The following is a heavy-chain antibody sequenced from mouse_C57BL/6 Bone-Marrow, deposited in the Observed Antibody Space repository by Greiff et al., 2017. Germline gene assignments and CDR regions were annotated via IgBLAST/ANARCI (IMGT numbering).Heavy chain of an antibody. V-gene: IGHV1-81*01. J-gene: IGHJ4*01. CDR1: GYTFTSYG. D-gene: IGHD2-3*01. CDR2: IYPRSGNT. CDR3: ARWGWSYYAMDY. Sequence: LVESGAELARPGASVKLSCKASGYTFTSYGISWVKQRTGQGLEWIGEIYPRSGNTYYNEKFKGKATLTADKSSSTAYMELRSLTSEDSAVYFCARWGWSYYAMDYWGQGTSVTVSS.